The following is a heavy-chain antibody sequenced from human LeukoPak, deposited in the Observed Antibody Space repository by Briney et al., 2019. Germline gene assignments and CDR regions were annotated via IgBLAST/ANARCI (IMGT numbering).Heavy chain of an antibody. D-gene: IGHD6-13*01. CDR3: AKDIYSSSWYSYYGMDV. Sequence: GRSLRLSCAASGFTSSSYGMHWVRQAPGKGLEWVAVISYDGSNKYYADSVKGRFTISRDNSKNTLYLQMNSLRAEDTAVYYCAKDIYSSSWYSYYGMDVWGQGTTVTVSS. V-gene: IGHV3-30*18. J-gene: IGHJ6*02. CDR2: ISYDGSNK. CDR1: GFTSSSYG.